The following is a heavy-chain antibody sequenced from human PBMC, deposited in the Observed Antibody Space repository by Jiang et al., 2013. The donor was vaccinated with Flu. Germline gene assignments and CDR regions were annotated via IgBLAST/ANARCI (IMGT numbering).Heavy chain of an antibody. CDR3: ARDAIVVVPAALDY. Sequence: VQLLESGGGVVQPGRSLRLSCAASGFTFSSYGMHWVRQAPGKGLEWVAVISYDGSNKYYADSVKGRFTISRDNSKNTLYLQMNSLRAEDTAVYYCARDAIVVVPAALDYWGQGTLGHRLL. J-gene: IGHJ4*02. D-gene: IGHD2-2*01. CDR2: ISYDGSNK. CDR1: GFTFSSYG. V-gene: IGHV3-33*05.